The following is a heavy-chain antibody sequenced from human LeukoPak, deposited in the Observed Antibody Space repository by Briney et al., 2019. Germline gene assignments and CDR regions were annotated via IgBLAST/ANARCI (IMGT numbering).Heavy chain of an antibody. CDR3: ATQPPPYGDLQGVDY. J-gene: IGHJ4*02. CDR1: GFTFSSYG. CDR2: IRYDGSNK. Sequence: GGSLRLSCAASGFTFSSYGMHWVRQAPGKGLEWVAFIRYDGSNKYYADSVKGRFTISRDNSKNTLYLQMNSLRAEDTAVYYCATQPPPYGDLQGVDYWGQGTLVTVSS. V-gene: IGHV3-30*02. D-gene: IGHD4-17*01.